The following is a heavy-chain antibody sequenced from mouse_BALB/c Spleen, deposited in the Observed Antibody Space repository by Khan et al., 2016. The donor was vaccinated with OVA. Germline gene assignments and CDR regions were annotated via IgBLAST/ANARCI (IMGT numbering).Heavy chain of an antibody. CDR1: GYTFTSYT. CDR3: AISGAYYSSRAWFAF. Sequence: QVQLQQSGAELARPGASVKMSCKASGYTFTSYTMHWVKQRPGQGLEWIGYINPSNDYTNYNQKFKDKATLTADKSSSTAYMQLSSLTSEDSAVYYYAISGAYYSSRAWFAFWGQGTLVTVSA. J-gene: IGHJ3*01. V-gene: IGHV1-4*01. CDR2: INPSNDYT. D-gene: IGHD1-1*01.